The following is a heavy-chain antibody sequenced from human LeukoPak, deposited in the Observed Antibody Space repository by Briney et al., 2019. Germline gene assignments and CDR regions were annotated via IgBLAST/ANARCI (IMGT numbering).Heavy chain of an antibody. V-gene: IGHV3-23*01. Sequence: GGSLRLSCAASGFTFTRYAMTWVRQAPGKGLEWVSAISGSGGSTFFADSVKGRFTISRDNYKNMLYLQMNSLRPEDTAVYYCAKDGYSDSTGYYAWFDPWGQGALVAVSS. CDR2: ISGSGGST. CDR1: GFTFTRYA. D-gene: IGHD3-22*01. CDR3: AKDGYSDSTGYYAWFDP. J-gene: IGHJ5*02.